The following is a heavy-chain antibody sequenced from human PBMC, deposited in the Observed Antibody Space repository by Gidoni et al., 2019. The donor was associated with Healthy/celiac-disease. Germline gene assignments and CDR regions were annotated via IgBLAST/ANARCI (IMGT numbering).Heavy chain of an antibody. D-gene: IGHD2-2*01. V-gene: IGHV3-7*01. J-gene: IGHJ5*02. Sequence: EVQLVESGGGVVQPGGSLRLSCEASGFSFRSLWMSWVRQAPGKGLEWVANINQDGSEKYYVDSVKGRFTISRDNAKNSLYLQMNSLRAEDTAVYSCSRNGHCSSTSCYVNDPWGPGTLVTVSS. CDR2: INQDGSEK. CDR3: SRNGHCSSTSCYVNDP. CDR1: GFSFRSLW.